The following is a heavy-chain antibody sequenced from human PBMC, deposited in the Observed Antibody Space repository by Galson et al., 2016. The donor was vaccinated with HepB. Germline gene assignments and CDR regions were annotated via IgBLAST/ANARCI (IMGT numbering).Heavy chain of an antibody. D-gene: IGHD2-21*02. V-gene: IGHV3-48*04. J-gene: IGHJ2*01. CDR1: GFTFSLYS. CDR3: ARDPYCGGDCNSPRYFDL. CDR2: ISTGGTTI. Sequence: SLRLSCAASGFTFSLYSMYWVRQAPGKGLDWVSYISTGGTTIYYADSVKGRFTISRDNAKNLLYLQMNSLRVEDTAVYYCARDPYCGGDCNSPRYFDLWGRGTRVTVSS.